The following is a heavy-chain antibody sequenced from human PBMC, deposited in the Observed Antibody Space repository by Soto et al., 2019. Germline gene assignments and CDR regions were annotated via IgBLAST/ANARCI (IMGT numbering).Heavy chain of an antibody. CDR2: IYHSGST. CDR3: ARGVTIFGVVRRYYYYYMDV. J-gene: IGHJ6*03. Sequence: SETLSLTCAVSSGSISSSNWWSWVRQPPGKGLEWIGEIYHSGSTNYNPSLKSRVTISVDKSKNQFSLKLSSVTAADTAVYYCARGVTIFGVVRRYYYYYMDVWGKGTTVTVSS. D-gene: IGHD3-3*01. V-gene: IGHV4-4*02. CDR1: SGSISSSNW.